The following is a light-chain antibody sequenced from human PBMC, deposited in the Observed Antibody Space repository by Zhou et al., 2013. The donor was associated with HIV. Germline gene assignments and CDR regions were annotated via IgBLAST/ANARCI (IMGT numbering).Light chain of an antibody. V-gene: IGKV1-13*02. Sequence: AIQLTQSPSSLSASVGDRVTITCRASQGISSALAWYQQKPGKPPKLLIYDASNLESGVPSRVSGSGSGTDFTLTISSLQSEDFATYYCQQFHTYPLTFGGGTKVEIK. CDR3: QQFHTYPLT. CDR1: QGISSA. J-gene: IGKJ4*01. CDR2: DAS.